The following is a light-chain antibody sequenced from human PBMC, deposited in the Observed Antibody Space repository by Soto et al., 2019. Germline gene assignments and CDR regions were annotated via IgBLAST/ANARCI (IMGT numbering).Light chain of an antibody. V-gene: IGKV1-5*01. CDR2: DAS. Sequence: DIQMTQSPSTLSASVGDRVTITCRASQTISSWLAWYQQKPGKAPTLLIYDASTLERGVPSRFSGTGSGTEFTLSIDSLQPDDFATYYCQQYHTSSITFGQGT. CDR3: QQYHTSSIT. J-gene: IGKJ5*01. CDR1: QTISSW.